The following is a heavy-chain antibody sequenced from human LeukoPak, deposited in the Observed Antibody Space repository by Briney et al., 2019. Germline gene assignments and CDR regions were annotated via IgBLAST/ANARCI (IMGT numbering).Heavy chain of an antibody. V-gene: IGHV1-18*01. D-gene: IGHD1-14*01. J-gene: IGHJ6*02. Sequence: ASVKVSCKASGYTFTSYGISWVRQAPGQGLEWMGWISASNGDTDYPQNLQGRVTMTTDTYTSTAYMELRSLRSDDTAVYYCAREETHHVYYGMDVWGQGTMVTVSS. CDR3: AREETHHVYYGMDV. CDR2: ISASNGDT. CDR1: GYTFTSYG.